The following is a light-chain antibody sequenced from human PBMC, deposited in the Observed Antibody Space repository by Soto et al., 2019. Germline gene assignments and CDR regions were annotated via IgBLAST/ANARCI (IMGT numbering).Light chain of an antibody. CDR2: DAS. CDR3: QQRSKWPLT. CDR1: QSISSY. V-gene: IGKV3-11*01. Sequence: EIVLTQSPATLSLSPGERATLSCRASQSISSYLGWYQQKPGQAPRLLIYDASNRAAGLPARFSGSGSGTDFTLTISSLEPEDFAVYYCQQRSKWPLTFGGGTKVEIQ. J-gene: IGKJ4*01.